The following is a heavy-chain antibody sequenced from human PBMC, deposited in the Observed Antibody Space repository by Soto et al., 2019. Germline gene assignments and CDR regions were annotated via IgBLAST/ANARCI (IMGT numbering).Heavy chain of an antibody. CDR3: ARDLHSSSPVDWVDP. J-gene: IGHJ5*02. CDR1: GGTFSSHA. V-gene: IGHV1-69*13. D-gene: IGHD6-13*01. CDR2: IIPLFDTA. Sequence: SVKVSCKASGGTFSSHAINWVRQAPGQGLEWMGRIIPLFDTANYAQKFQGRVTITADESTSTVYMELSSLRSEDTALYYCARDLHSSSPVDWVDPWGQGTLVTVSS.